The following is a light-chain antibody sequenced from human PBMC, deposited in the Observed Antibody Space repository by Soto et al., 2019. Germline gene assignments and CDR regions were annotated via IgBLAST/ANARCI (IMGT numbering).Light chain of an antibody. J-gene: IGLJ1*01. CDR3: SSYTSSNTLEV. CDR1: SRDVGGSNY. Sequence: QSALIQPASVSGSPGQSITISCTGTSRDVGGSNYVSWYQHHPHRAPKLLIYEVSYRPSGVSGRFSGSKSGNTASLTISGLQAEDDADYYCSSYTSSNTLEVFGVGTKVTVL. CDR2: EVS. V-gene: IGLV2-14*01.